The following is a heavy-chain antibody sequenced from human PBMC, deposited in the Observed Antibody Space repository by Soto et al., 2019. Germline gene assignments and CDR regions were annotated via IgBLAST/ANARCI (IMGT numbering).Heavy chain of an antibody. Sequence: ASVKVSCKASGYTFTSYGISWVRQAPGQGLEWMGWISAYNGNTNYAQKLQGRVTMTTDTSTSTAYMELRSLRSDDTAVYYCAREGESITMVRGVSYYYGMDVWGQGTTVTVSS. CDR3: AREGESITMVRGVSYYYGMDV. J-gene: IGHJ6*02. V-gene: IGHV1-18*01. D-gene: IGHD3-10*01. CDR1: GYTFTSYG. CDR2: ISAYNGNT.